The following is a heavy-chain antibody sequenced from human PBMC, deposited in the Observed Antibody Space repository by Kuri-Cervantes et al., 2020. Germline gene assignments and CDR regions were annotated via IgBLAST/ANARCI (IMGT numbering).Heavy chain of an antibody. CDR3: AKGLGSGSNYFDY. D-gene: IGHD5-12*01. Sequence: LSLTCAASGFTFSSYAMSWVRQAPGKGLEWVSAISGSGGSTYYADSVKGRFTISRDNSKNTLYLQMNSLRAEDTAVYYCAKGLGSGSNYFDYWGQGTLVTVSS. CDR1: GFTFSSYA. J-gene: IGHJ4*02. CDR2: ISGSGGST. V-gene: IGHV3-23*01.